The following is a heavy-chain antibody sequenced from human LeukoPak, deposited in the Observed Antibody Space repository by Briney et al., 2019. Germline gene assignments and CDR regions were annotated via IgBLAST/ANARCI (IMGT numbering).Heavy chain of an antibody. CDR2: ISGSGGNT. J-gene: IGHJ4*02. CDR3: ATKTSGSYGYFDH. V-gene: IGHV3-23*01. Sequence: GESLRLSCAASGFTFSSNAMSWVRQAPGKGLEWVSGISGSGGNTYHADSVKGRFAISRDNSKNTLFLQMNSLRAEDTAVYYCATKTSGSYGYFDHWGQGTLVTVSS. D-gene: IGHD1-26*01. CDR1: GFTFSSNA.